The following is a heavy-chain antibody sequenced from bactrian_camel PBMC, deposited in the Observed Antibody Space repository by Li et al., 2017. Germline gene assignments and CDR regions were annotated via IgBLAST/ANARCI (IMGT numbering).Heavy chain of an antibody. Sequence: LQLVESGGGSVQAGGSLRLSCAASGFAYSSYCMGWFREAPGKEREGVARIATGSGNTYYADSVKGRFTISQDNAKNTVYLQMNSLEPEDTAMYYCAASTWIVYPDVDDVPRLTYRGNQGTQVTVS. CDR2: IATGSGNT. D-gene: IGHD1*01. V-gene: IGHV3S25*01. CDR1: GFAYSSYC. J-gene: IGHJ4*01.